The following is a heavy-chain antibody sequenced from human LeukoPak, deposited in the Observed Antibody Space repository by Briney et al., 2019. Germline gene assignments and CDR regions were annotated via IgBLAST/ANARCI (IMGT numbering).Heavy chain of an antibody. V-gene: IGHV4-34*01. D-gene: IGHD5-12*01. CDR2: INHSGST. CDR1: GGSFSGYY. J-gene: IGHJ4*02. Sequence: SETLSLTCAVYGGSFSGYYWSWIRQPPGKGLEWIGEINHSGSTNYNPSLKSRVTISVDTSENQFSLKLRSVTAADTAVYYCAGVTVATGGYWGQGTLVTVSS. CDR3: AGVTVATGGY.